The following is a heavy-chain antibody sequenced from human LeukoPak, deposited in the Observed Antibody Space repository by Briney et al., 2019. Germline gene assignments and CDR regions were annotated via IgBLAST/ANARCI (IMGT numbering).Heavy chain of an antibody. CDR2: IIHIFGTA. D-gene: IGHD2-2*01. CDR1: GGTFSSYA. CDR3: ATADCSSTSCYGAHNWFDP. Sequence: VKVSCKASGGTFSSYAISWVRQAPGQGLEWMGGIIHIFGTANYAQKFQGRVTITADESTSTAYMELSSLRSEDTAVYYCATADCSSTSCYGAHNWFDPWGQGTLVTVSS. V-gene: IGHV1-69*01. J-gene: IGHJ5*02.